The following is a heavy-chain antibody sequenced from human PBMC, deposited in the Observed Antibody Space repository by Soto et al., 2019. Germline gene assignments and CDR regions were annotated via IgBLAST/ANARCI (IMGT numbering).Heavy chain of an antibody. CDR1: GSTFTSYT. CDR2: SNAGNGNT. D-gene: IGHD6-13*01. V-gene: IGHV1-3*02. J-gene: IGHJ4*02. Sequence: ASVTVSCTASGSTFTSYTIHWVRQAPGQRLEWMGWSNAGNGNTKYSQEFQGRVTITSDTSASTSYMELSSLRSEDMAVYYCAREAAAGNFDYWGQGTLVTVSS. CDR3: AREAAAGNFDY.